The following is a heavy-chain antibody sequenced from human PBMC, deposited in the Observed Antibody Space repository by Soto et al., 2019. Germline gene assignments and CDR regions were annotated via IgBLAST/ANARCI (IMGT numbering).Heavy chain of an antibody. D-gene: IGHD2-2*01. CDR1: GYIFTSYW. CDR2: IYPGDSDT. J-gene: IGHJ4*02. CDR3: ASAIVVVPAAMIY. Sequence: KVSCKGSGYIFTSYWIGWVRQMPGKGLEWMGIIYPGDSDTRYSPSFQGQVTISADKSISTAYLQWSSLKASDTAMYYCASAIVVVPAAMIYWGQGTLVTVSS. V-gene: IGHV5-51*01.